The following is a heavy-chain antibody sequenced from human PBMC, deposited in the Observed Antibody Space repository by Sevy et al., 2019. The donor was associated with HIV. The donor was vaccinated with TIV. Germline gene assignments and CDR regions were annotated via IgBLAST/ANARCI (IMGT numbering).Heavy chain of an antibody. V-gene: IGHV3-23*01. J-gene: IGHJ3*02. D-gene: IGHD3-22*01. CDR2: ISKTTGDNT. Sequence: GGSLRLSCAASGFTFSNFAMSWVRQAPGQGLQWVSTISKTTGDNTYYADTVKGRFTISRDTFRNILYLQMNSLRDEDTAVYYCPKGAYDSGSYLYAFEIWGQGTMVTVSS. CDR3: PKGAYDSGSYLYAFEI. CDR1: GFTFSNFA.